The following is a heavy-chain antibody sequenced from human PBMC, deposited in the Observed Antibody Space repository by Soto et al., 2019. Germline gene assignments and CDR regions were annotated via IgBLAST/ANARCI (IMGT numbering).Heavy chain of an antibody. CDR2: IKSKTDGGTT. J-gene: IGHJ6*02. D-gene: IGHD3-3*02. CDR3: NTAPVIHFYYYGMDV. CDR1: GCACRIAS. V-gene: IGHV3-15*07. Sequence: XSLICAFEASGCACRIASLQSVPQACGKGLEWVGRIKSKTDGGTTDYAAPVKGRFTISRDDSKNTLYLQMNSLKTEDTAVYYCNTAPVIHFYYYGMDVWGQGTTVSVS.